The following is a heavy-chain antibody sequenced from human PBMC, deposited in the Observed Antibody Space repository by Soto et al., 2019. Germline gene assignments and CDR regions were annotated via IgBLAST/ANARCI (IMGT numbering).Heavy chain of an antibody. CDR1: GFSLSTSGEA. V-gene: IGHV2-5*02. CDR3: AHRVNYYGSGSSSRYYFDY. Sequence: QITLKESGPTLVKPTQTLTLTCTFSGFSLSTSGEAVGWIRQPPGKALEWLALIYWDDDNRYSPSLKSRLTITKDTTKNLVVLTRSNMDPVVTATYYCAHRVNYYGSGSSSRYYFDYWGQGTLVTVSS. CDR2: IYWDDDN. D-gene: IGHD3-10*01. J-gene: IGHJ4*02.